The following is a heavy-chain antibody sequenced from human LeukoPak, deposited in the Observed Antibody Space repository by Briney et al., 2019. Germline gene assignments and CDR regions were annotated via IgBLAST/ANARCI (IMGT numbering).Heavy chain of an antibody. V-gene: IGHV5-51*01. Sequence: GESLKISCRGSGYSFTSYWIGWVRQMPGKGLEWMGIIYPGDSDTRYSPSFQGQVTISADKSISTAYLQWSSLKASDTAMYYCARHGGGYCRSTSCYLFDPWGQGTLVTVSS. J-gene: IGHJ5*02. CDR3: ARHGGGYCRSTSCYLFDP. CDR2: IYPGDSDT. CDR1: GYSFTSYW. D-gene: IGHD2-2*03.